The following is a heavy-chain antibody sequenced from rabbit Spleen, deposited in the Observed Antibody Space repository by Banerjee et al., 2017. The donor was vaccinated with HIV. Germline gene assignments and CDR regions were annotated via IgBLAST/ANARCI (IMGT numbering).Heavy chain of an antibody. CDR2: INTATGKA. Sequence: EQLEESGGGLVKPEGSLTLTCKASGVSLNDKDVMCWVRQAPGKGLEWIACINTATGKAVYASWAKGRFTASKTSSTTVTLQMNGLTAADTATYFCARDLPENNIYSLWGQGTLVTVS. V-gene: IGHV1S45*01. J-gene: IGHJ3*01. CDR1: GVSLNDKDV. CDR3: ARDLPENNIYSL.